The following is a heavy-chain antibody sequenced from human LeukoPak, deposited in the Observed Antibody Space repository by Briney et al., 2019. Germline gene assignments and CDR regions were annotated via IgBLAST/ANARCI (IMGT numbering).Heavy chain of an antibody. V-gene: IGHV1-24*01. CDR2: FDPEDGET. J-gene: IGHJ5*02. D-gene: IGHD2-2*01. CDR3: ATTVHRYCSSTSCYGNNWFDP. Sequence: GASVKVSCKASGYIFSSYGINWVRQAPGKGLEWMGGFDPEDGETIYAQKFQGRVTMTEDTSTDTAYMELSSLRSEDTAVYYCATTVHRYCSSTSCYGNNWFDPWGQGTLVTVSS. CDR1: GYIFSSYG.